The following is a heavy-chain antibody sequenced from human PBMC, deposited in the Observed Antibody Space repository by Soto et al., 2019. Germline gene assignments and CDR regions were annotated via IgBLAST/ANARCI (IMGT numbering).Heavy chain of an antibody. V-gene: IGHV3-30*18. D-gene: IGHD3-10*01. CDR1: GFTFSSYG. Sequence: QVQLVESGGGVVQPGRSLRLSCAASGFTFSSYGIHWVRQAPGKGLEWVAVISSDGSNKYYTDSVKGRFTISRDTSKNTLYLQMTSLRAEDTAVYYCAKDAHPGGFDYWGQGTLVTVSS. CDR2: ISSDGSNK. J-gene: IGHJ4*02. CDR3: AKDAHPGGFDY.